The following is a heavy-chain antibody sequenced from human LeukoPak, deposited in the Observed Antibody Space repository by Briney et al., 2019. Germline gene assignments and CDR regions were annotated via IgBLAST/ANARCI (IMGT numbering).Heavy chain of an antibody. Sequence: SETLSLTCAVSGGCITGSNWWTWVRQPPGKGLEWIGEVYHSGSTNYNSSLKSRVTISVDKSKNQFSLKLSSVTAADTAVYYCARNGGNSDVDDWGQGTLVTVSS. CDR2: VYHSGST. CDR1: GGCITGSNW. V-gene: IGHV4-4*02. D-gene: IGHD4-23*01. J-gene: IGHJ4*02. CDR3: ARNGGNSDVDD.